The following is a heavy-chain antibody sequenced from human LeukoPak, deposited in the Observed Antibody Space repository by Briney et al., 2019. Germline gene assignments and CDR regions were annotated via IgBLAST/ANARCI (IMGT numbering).Heavy chain of an antibody. CDR3: VKPPDY. Sequence: GGSLRLSCAASGFTFSSYSMNWVRQAPGKGLEYVSATSSNGGSTYYADSVKGRFTISRDNSKNTLYLQMSSLRAEDTAVYYCVKPPDYWGQGTLVTVSS. CDR2: TSSNGGST. V-gene: IGHV3-64D*06. J-gene: IGHJ4*02. CDR1: GFTFSSYS.